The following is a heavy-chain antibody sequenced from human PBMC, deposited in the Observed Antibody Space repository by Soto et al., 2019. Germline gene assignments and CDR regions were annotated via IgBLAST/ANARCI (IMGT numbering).Heavy chain of an antibody. CDR3: ARAPPLTTGLELWFGESDYYYYYGMDV. CDR1: GGSFSGYY. D-gene: IGHD3-10*01. V-gene: IGHV4-34*01. CDR2: INHSGST. J-gene: IGHJ6*02. Sequence: QVQLQQWGAGLLKPSETLSLTCAVYGGSFSGYYWSWIRQPPGKGLEWIGEINHSGSTNYNPSLKCRVTISVDTSNNQFSRNLISVTAADTAGYYCARAPPLTTGLELWFGESDYYYYYGMDVWGQGTTVTVTS.